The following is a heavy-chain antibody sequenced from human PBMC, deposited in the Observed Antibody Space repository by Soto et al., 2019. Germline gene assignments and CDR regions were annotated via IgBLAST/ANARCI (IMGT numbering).Heavy chain of an antibody. D-gene: IGHD6-13*01. CDR2: SYHSAGT. CDR3: ARGFQAAAGTFFDY. Sequence: SETLSLTCAASGGSISSSNWRRWGRQSHRNRLEWIGESYHSAGTNYNPSLKRRATISVDKSKNQFSLKLSCVSAADTAAYYCARGFQAAAGTFFDYWGQGTLVTVS. CDR1: GGSISSSNW. V-gene: IGHV4-4*02. J-gene: IGHJ4*02.